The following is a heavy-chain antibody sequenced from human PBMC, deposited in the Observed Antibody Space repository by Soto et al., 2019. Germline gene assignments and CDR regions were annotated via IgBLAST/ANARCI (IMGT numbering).Heavy chain of an antibody. J-gene: IGHJ4*02. CDR2: ILSSGEK. V-gene: IGHV2-26*01. D-gene: IGHD2-2*01. CDR3: ARISQYAYDFDY. Sequence: QVTLKESCPVLVKPTETLTLTCTVSGFSLSNAMVGVSWIRQSPGKALEWLAHILSSGEKSYSTSLKSRVTISKDTSRSQVVLTMTRMDPVDTATYYCARISQYAYDFDYWGQGTLVTVSS. CDR1: GFSLSNAMVG.